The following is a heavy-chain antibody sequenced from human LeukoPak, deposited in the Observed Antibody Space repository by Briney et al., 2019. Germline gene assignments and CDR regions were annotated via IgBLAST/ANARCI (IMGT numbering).Heavy chain of an antibody. CDR2: INNDGSST. V-gene: IGHV3-74*01. Sequence: PGGSLRLSCAASGFTFSSYWMHWVRQAPGKGLVWVSRINNDGSSTNYADSVKGRFTISRDNAKNTLYLQMNSLRAEDTAVYYCARVRGYDNNAYYYQLLFDYWGQGTLVTVSS. D-gene: IGHD3-22*01. CDR3: ARVRGYDNNAYYYQLLFDY. J-gene: IGHJ4*02. CDR1: GFTFSSYW.